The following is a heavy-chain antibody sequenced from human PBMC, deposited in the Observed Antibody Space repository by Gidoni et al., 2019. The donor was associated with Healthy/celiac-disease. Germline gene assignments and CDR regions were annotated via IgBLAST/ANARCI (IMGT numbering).Heavy chain of an antibody. CDR3: ARAVGCSGGSCYYTNWFDP. Sequence: QVQLVQSGAEVKKPGASVKVSCKASGYTFTSYYMHWVRQAPGQGLEWMGIINPSGGSTSYAQKFQGRVTMTRDTSTSTVYMELSSLRSEDTAVYYCARAVGCSGGSCYYTNWFDPWGQGTLVTVSS. CDR1: GYTFTSYY. CDR2: INPSGGST. D-gene: IGHD2-15*01. J-gene: IGHJ5*02. V-gene: IGHV1-46*03.